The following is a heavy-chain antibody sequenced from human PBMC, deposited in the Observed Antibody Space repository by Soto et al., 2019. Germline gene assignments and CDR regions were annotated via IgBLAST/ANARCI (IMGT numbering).Heavy chain of an antibody. Sequence: EVQLLESGGDLVQPGGSLRLSCAVSGITFSSYAMNWVRQTPGKGLGWVSVITGSGDSTYYADSVKGRFTISRDNSNSTMYMQMNSLPAEDTAFYYCAKGRYSRSYYGLDFWGQGTTVTVSS. CDR2: ITGSGDST. CDR3: AKGRYSRSYYGLDF. V-gene: IGHV3-23*01. CDR1: GITFSSYA. J-gene: IGHJ6*02. D-gene: IGHD6-6*01.